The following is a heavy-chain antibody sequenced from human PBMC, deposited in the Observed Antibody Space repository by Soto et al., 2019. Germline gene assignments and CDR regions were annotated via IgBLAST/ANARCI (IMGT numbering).Heavy chain of an antibody. V-gene: IGHV3-48*01. CDR2: ISSSSSTI. CDR1: GFTFSSYS. Sequence: GGSLRLSCAASGFTFSSYSMNWVRQAPGKGLEWVSYISSSSSTIYYADSVKGRFTISRDNAKNSLYLQMNSLRAEDTAVYYCAREVNSSGWYPGFDYWGQGTLVTVSS. CDR3: AREVNSSGWYPGFDY. J-gene: IGHJ4*02. D-gene: IGHD6-19*01.